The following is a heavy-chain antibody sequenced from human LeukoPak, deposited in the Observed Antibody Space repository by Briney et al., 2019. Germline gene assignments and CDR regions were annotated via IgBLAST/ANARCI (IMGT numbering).Heavy chain of an antibody. V-gene: IGHV4-59*01. J-gene: IGHJ6*02. D-gene: IGHD6-13*01. CDR1: GGSISSYY. Sequence: SETLSLTCTVSGGSISSYYWSWIRQPPGKGLEWIGYIYYSGSTNYNPSLKSRVTISVDTSKNQFSLKLSSVTAADTAVYYCARDGYSAYYYGMDVWGQGTTDTVSS. CDR3: ARDGYSAYYYGMDV. CDR2: IYYSGST.